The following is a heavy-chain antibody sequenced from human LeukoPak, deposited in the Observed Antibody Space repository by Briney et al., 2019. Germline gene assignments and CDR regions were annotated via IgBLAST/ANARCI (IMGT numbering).Heavy chain of an antibody. J-gene: IGHJ4*02. CDR2: IKGDGIST. Sequence: GGSLRLSCAASGFDFSSNWMHWVRHAPGQGLVWVSRIKGDGISTNYADSVKGRFTISRDNAKNLLYLQMNSLRVEDTAVYYCARDERGGTVTLNFDYWGQGTLVTVSS. CDR3: ARDERGGTVTLNFDY. V-gene: IGHV3-74*01. CDR1: GFDFSSNW. D-gene: IGHD4-17*01.